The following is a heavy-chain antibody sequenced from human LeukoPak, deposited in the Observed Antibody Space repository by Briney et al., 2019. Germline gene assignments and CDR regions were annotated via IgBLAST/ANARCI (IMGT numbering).Heavy chain of an antibody. J-gene: IGHJ6*03. Sequence: GASVKVSCKASGYTFTSYGIHWVRQAPGQGLEWMGWISAYNGNTNYAQKLQGRVTMTTNTSTSTAYMELRSLRSDDTAVYYCARLGGVVLYYYYYMDVWGKGTTVTVSS. CDR2: ISAYNGNT. V-gene: IGHV1-18*01. CDR3: ARLGGVVLYYYYYMDV. D-gene: IGHD3-3*01. CDR1: GYTFTSYG.